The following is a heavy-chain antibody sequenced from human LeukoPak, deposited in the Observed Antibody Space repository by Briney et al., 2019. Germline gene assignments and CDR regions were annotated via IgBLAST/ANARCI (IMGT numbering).Heavy chain of an antibody. CDR1: GYTLTELS. CDR3: ATFFTDRDGYNAAYFDY. D-gene: IGHD5-24*01. Sequence: GASMTVSCKVSGYTLTELSMHWVRQAPGKGLEWKGGFEPEDGETIYAQKYQGRVTITEDTSTDTAYMELSSLRSEDTAVYYCATFFTDRDGYNAAYFDYWGQGTLVTVSS. J-gene: IGHJ4*02. CDR2: FEPEDGET. V-gene: IGHV1-24*01.